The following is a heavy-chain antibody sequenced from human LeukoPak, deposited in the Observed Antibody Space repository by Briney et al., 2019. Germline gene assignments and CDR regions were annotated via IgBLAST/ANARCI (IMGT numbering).Heavy chain of an antibody. J-gene: IGHJ4*02. Sequence: GRSLRLSCAASGFTFSSYGMHWVRQAPGKGLEWVAVISYDGSNKYYADSVKGRFTISRDNSKNTLYLQMNSLRAEDTAVYYCAKDSLAAIFGVVIILDYWGQGTLVTVSS. V-gene: IGHV3-30*18. CDR1: GFTFSSYG. D-gene: IGHD3-3*01. CDR2: ISYDGSNK. CDR3: AKDSLAAIFGVVIILDY.